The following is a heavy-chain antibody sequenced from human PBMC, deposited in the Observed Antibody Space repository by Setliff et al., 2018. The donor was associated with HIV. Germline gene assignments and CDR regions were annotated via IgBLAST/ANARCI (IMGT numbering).Heavy chain of an antibody. CDR2: IIPILGTP. J-gene: IGHJ5*02. V-gene: IGHV1-69*13. CDR1: GGTFSTSA. CDR3: SRDPRGFTFGGVIVLNWLDP. Sequence: SVKVSCKASGGTFSTSALSWVRQAPGQGLEWMGGIIPILGTPKYAQKFQGRVTITADESTSTVYMELSSLKSEDTAVYYCSRDPRGFTFGGVIVLNWLDPWGQGTLVT. D-gene: IGHD3-16*02.